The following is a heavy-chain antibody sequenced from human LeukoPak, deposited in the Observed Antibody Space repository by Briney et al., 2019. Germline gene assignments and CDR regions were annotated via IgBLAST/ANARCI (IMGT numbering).Heavy chain of an antibody. CDR3: ARTAGRTFDY. V-gene: IGHV1-46*01. CDR1: GYTYTSYF. J-gene: IGHJ4*02. Sequence: GASVRVSCKASGYTYTSYFMHWVRQAPGQGLDWMGIINPSGGSTSYAQKFQGRVTMTRDTSTSTVYMELSSLGSEDTAVYYCARTAGRTFDYWGQGTLVTVSS. CDR2: INPSGGST. D-gene: IGHD6-25*01.